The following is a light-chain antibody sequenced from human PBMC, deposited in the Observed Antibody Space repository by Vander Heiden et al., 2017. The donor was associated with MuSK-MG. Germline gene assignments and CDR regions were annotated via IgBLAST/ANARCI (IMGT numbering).Light chain of an antibody. Sequence: SYELTQPPSVSVSPGQTSSITCSGDKLGDKYACWYQQKPGQSPVLVIYQDSKRPSGIPERFSASNSGNTATLTISGTQAMDEADYYCQAWDSSSPVVFGGGTKLTVL. CDR2: QDS. J-gene: IGLJ2*01. CDR1: KLGDKY. V-gene: IGLV3-1*01. CDR3: QAWDSSSPVV.